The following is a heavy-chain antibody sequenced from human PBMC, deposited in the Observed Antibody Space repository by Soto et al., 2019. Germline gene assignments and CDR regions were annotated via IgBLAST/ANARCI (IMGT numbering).Heavy chain of an antibody. D-gene: IGHD3-10*01. V-gene: IGHV3-23*01. CDR2: ISGSGDKT. J-gene: IGHJ4*02. Sequence: PGGSLRLSCAASGFSFSRYAMTWVRQAPGKGLEWVSAISGSGDKTYYADSVKGRFTISRDNSKNTLNLQMNSLRAEDMAVYYCAKTYSYGSGSYYLSFDYWGQGTLVTVSS. CDR1: GFSFSRYA. CDR3: AKTYSYGSGSYYLSFDY.